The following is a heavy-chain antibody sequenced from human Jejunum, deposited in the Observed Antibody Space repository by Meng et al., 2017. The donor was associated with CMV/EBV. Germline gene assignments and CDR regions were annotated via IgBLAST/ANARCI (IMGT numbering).Heavy chain of an antibody. V-gene: IGHV3-23*01. CDR3: AKDISVRSEFEN. CDR1: GFTFRDFA. Sequence: VQVLESGGDLIQPGGSLRLSCAVSGFTFRDFAMNWVRQAPGKGLEFVARIGGDDSTEYRDSVKGRFTISRDNSNNMMYLQMNSLRVEDTAVYYCAKDISVRSEFENWGQGTLVTVSS. J-gene: IGHJ4*02. CDR2: IGGDDST. D-gene: IGHD1-14*01.